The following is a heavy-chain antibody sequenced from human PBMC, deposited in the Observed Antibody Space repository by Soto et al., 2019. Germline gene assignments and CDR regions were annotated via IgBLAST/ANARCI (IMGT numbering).Heavy chain of an antibody. Sequence: GGSLRLSCAASGFTFSSYGMHWVRQAPGKGLEWVAVISYDGSNKYYADSVKGRFTISRDNSKNTLYLQMNSLRAEDTAVYYCANKWRGSSSWYDPGSLDYWGQGTLVTVSS. D-gene: IGHD6-13*01. V-gene: IGHV3-30*18. CDR3: ANKWRGSSSWYDPGSLDY. J-gene: IGHJ4*02. CDR1: GFTFSSYG. CDR2: ISYDGSNK.